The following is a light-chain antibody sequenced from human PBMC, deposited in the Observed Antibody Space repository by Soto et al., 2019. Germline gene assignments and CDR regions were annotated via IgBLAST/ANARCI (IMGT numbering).Light chain of an antibody. J-gene: IGKJ4*02. CDR1: QNISSW. CDR2: TAS. Sequence: DIQMTQSPSSLAASVGGRITITCRASQNISSWLSWYQQKPGKAPKLLIYTASNLQSGVPSRFSGSGSGTEFTLTISSLQPEDFATYFCQHCYSSSHTFGGGTKVDIK. V-gene: IGKV1-39*01. CDR3: QHCYSSSHT.